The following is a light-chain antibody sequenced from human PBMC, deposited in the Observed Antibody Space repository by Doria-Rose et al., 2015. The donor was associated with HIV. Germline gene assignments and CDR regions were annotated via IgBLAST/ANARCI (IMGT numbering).Light chain of an antibody. J-gene: IGKJ1*01. CDR3: QKSNTAPRT. Sequence: MTQSPSSLSASVGDTVTITCRASQDINTYLAWYQQKRGDPPKLLIYSASTLHSGVPSRFSGSGSGTEFTLTITRLQPDDFATYFCQKSNTAPRTFGQGTRVEIK. V-gene: IGKV1-27*01. CDR1: QDINTY. CDR2: SAS.